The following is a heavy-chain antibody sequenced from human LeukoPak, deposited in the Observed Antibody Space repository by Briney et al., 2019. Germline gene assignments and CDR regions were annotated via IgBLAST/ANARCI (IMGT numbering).Heavy chain of an antibody. CDR2: IDPSDSYT. J-gene: IGHJ5*02. CDR1: GYSFTNYW. V-gene: IGHV5-10-1*01. D-gene: IGHD3-10*01. Sequence: GESLRISCKGCGYSFTNYWITWVRQMPGKGLEWMGRIDPSDSYTNYSPSFQGHVTISADKSISTAYLQWSSLKASDTAMYYCARHWFGESHNWLDPWGQGTLVTVSS. CDR3: ARHWFGESHNWLDP.